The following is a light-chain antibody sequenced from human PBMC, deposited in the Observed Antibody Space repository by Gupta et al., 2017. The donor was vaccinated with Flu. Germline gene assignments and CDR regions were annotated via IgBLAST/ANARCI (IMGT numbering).Light chain of an antibody. CDR1: QDISSY. V-gene: IGKV1-27*01. J-gene: IGKJ4*01. CDR2: AAS. CDR3: QKYNSAPQA. Sequence: GDRVTITCRASQDISSYLAWYQQKAGKGPKLLIYAASSLQSGVPSRFSGSGAGTAFTLTISSLQPEDVATYYCQKYNSAPQAFGGGTKVEIK.